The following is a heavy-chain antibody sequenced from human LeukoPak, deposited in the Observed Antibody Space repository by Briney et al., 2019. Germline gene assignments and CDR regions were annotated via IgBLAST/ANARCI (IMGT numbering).Heavy chain of an antibody. CDR2: IYHSGST. Sequence: PSETLSLTCAVSGDSTSSSNWWSWVPQPPGKGLEWIREIYHSGSTNYNPSLKSRVTISVDKSKNQFSLNLSSVTAADTAVYYCARRQAGKYYYVMDVWGQGTTVTVSS. D-gene: IGHD6-19*01. V-gene: IGHV4-4*02. CDR1: GDSTSSSNW. J-gene: IGHJ6*02. CDR3: ARRQAGKYYYVMDV.